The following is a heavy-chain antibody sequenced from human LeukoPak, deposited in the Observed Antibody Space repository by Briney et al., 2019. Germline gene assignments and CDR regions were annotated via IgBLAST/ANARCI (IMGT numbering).Heavy chain of an antibody. V-gene: IGHV4-34*01. Sequence: SETLSLTCAVYGGSFSGYYWSWIRQPPGKGLEWIGEINHSGSTYYNPSLKSRVTISVDRSKNQFSLKLSSVTAADTAVYYCARLYYSSAKINWFDPWGQGTLVTVSS. J-gene: IGHJ5*02. D-gene: IGHD3-22*01. CDR3: ARLYYSSAKINWFDP. CDR2: INHSGST. CDR1: GGSFSGYY.